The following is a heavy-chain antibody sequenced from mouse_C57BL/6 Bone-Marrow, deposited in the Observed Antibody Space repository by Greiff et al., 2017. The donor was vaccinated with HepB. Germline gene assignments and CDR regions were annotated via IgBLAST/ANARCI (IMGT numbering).Heavy chain of an antibody. CDR2: ISSGGDYI. J-gene: IGHJ2*01. Sequence: DVMLVESGEGLVKPGGSLKLSCAASGFTFSSYAMSWVRQTPEKRLEWVAYISSGGDYIYYADTVKGRFTISRDNARNTLYLQMSSLKSEDTAMYYCTRDRAYYRFDYWGQGTTLTVSS. CDR3: TRDRAYYRFDY. CDR1: GFTFSSYA. V-gene: IGHV5-9-1*02. D-gene: IGHD2-12*01.